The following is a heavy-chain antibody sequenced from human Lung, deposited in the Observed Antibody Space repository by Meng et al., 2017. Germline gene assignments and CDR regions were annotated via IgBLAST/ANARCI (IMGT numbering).Heavy chain of an antibody. CDR2: IKEDGSEK. Sequence: GESLKIPCAASRFTFSRYWMSWVRQAPGKGLKWVANIKEDGSEKNYVDSVKGRFTISRDNAKNSLFLQMNSLRAEDTAVYYCAREIIGAASAFDIWGQGTLVTVSS. CDR1: RFTFSRYW. D-gene: IGHD2/OR15-2a*01. CDR3: AREIIGAASAFDI. V-gene: IGHV3-7*01. J-gene: IGHJ3*02.